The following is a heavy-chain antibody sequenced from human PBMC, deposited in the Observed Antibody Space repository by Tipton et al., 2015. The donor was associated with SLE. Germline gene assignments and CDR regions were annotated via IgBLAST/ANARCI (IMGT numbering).Heavy chain of an antibody. D-gene: IGHD3-3*01. Sequence: SLRLSCATSGFTFSSYGMHWVRQAPGKGLEWVALISYDGSTKDYADSVKGRFTISRDKSKNTLHLQMSSLRAEDTAVYYCARVFSSYYMDVWGKGTTVTVSS. V-gene: IGHV3-30*04. CDR1: GFTFSSYG. J-gene: IGHJ6*03. CDR3: ARVFSSYYMDV. CDR2: ISYDGSTK.